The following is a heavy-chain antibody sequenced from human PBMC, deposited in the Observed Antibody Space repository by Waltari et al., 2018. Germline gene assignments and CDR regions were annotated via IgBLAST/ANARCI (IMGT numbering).Heavy chain of an antibody. CDR2: ITHSGNT. D-gene: IGHD2-21*02. CDR1: DRSFRGSG. V-gene: IGHV4-34*01. J-gene: IGHJ2*01. CDR3: ARGDFFDV. Sequence: QVQLHHGHAEQLKPSETLALTCGVFDRSFRGSGCTWIRQSPGRGLEWIGEITHSGNTQINPSLKSRFSISVDTSKNQFSLNLASVTVADTGVYYCARGDFFDVWGRGTLVTVSS.